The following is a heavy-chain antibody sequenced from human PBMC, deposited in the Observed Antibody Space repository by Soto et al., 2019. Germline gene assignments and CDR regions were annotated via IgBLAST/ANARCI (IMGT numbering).Heavy chain of an antibody. J-gene: IGHJ6*02. D-gene: IGHD3-10*01. V-gene: IGHV4-34*01. CDR2: INHSGST. CDR1: GGSFSDYY. CDR3: ARGSGFRYYYYYGMDV. Sequence: QVQLQQWGAGLLKPSETLSLTCAVYGGSFSDYYWSWIRQPPGKGLEWIGEINHSGSTNYNPSLKSRVNMSVDTSKNQFSLKLSSVTAADTAVYYCARGSGFRYYYYYGMDVWGQGTTVTVSS.